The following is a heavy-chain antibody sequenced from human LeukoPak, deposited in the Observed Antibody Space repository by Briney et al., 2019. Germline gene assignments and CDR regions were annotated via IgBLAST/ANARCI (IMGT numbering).Heavy chain of an antibody. J-gene: IGHJ5*01. CDR1: GYSISSGYY. D-gene: IGHD3-22*01. Sequence: SETLSVTCTVSGYSISSGYYWGWMRQPPGKGLEWIGSIYHSGSTYYNPSLKSRVTISVDTSKNQFSLKLSSVTAADTAVYYCARECAIRDYYDSSGPPCWFDSWGQGTLVTVSS. V-gene: IGHV4-38-2*02. CDR3: ARECAIRDYYDSSGPPCWFDS. CDR2: IYHSGST.